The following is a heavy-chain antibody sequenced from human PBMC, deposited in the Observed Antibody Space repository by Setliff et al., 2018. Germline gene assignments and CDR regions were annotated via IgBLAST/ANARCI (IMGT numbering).Heavy chain of an antibody. CDR2: IKEDGSEK. Sequence: GGSLRLSCAASRFTFSNYWMSWVRQAPGKGLEWVANIKEDGSEKYYVDSVKGRFTISRDNAKNSLDLQMDSLRAEDTAVYYCARAHSSTLSVHDYWGQGTQVTVSS. V-gene: IGHV3-7*01. CDR1: RFTFSNYW. J-gene: IGHJ4*02. D-gene: IGHD2-2*01. CDR3: ARAHSSTLSVHDY.